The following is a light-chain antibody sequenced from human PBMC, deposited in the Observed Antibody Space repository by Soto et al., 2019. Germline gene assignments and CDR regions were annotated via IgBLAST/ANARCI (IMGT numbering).Light chain of an antibody. V-gene: IGKV3-20*01. Sequence: EIVLTQSPATLSLSPGERATLSCRASQSVSSSYLAWYQQKPGQSPMLLIYGASSSATGVPHRFSGSGSGTDLTLTISRLQAPDFAVYYCQQYGSSPMFTFGQGTKLEIK. CDR1: QSVSSSY. CDR2: GAS. J-gene: IGKJ2*01. CDR3: QQYGSSPMFT.